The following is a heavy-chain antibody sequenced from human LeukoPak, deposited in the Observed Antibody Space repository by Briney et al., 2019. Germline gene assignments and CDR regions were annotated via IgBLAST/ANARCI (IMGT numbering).Heavy chain of an antibody. CDR3: ARGGGPYGSGSSYYYGMDV. D-gene: IGHD3-10*01. CDR2: IYYSGST. V-gene: IGHV4-59*01. CDR1: CGSISSYY. Sequence: SETLSLTCTVSCGSISSYYWSWIRQPPGKGLEWIGYIYYSGSTNYNPSLKSRVTISVDTSKNQFSLKLSSVTAADTAVYYCARGGGPYGSGSSYYYGMDVWGQGTTVTVSS. J-gene: IGHJ6*02.